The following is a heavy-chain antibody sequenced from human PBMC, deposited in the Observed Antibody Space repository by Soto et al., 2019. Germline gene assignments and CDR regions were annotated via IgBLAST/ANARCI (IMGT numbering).Heavy chain of an antibody. D-gene: IGHD2-8*01. J-gene: IGHJ4*02. V-gene: IGHV3-30*18. CDR2: ISYDGSNK. CDR3: AKGFVSYLGYFDY. CDR1: GFTFSSYG. Sequence: GGSLRLSCAASGFTFSSYGMHWVRQAPGKGLEWVAVISYDGSNKYYADSVKGRFTISRDNSKNTLYLQMNSLRAEDTAVYYCAKGFVSYLGYFDYWGQGTLVTVSS.